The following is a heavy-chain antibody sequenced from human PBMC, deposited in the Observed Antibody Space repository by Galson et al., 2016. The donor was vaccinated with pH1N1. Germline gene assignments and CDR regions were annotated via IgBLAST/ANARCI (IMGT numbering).Heavy chain of an antibody. J-gene: IGHJ4*02. CDR2: IYYSGST. Sequence: LSLTCTVSGGSISSHYWSWIRQPPGKGLEWIGYIYYSGSTNYNPSLKSRVTISADTSKNQFSLKLSSVTAADTAVYYCARGRVTTEFLEAYFDYWGQGTLVTVSS. CDR1: GGSISSHY. CDR3: ARGRVTTEFLEAYFDY. D-gene: IGHD4-17*01. V-gene: IGHV4-59*11.